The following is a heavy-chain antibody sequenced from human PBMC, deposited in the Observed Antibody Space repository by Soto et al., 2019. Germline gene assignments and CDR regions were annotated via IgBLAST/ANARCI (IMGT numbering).Heavy chain of an antibody. V-gene: IGHV3-21*01. J-gene: IGHJ6*02. Sequence: GGSLRLSCVASGFTFSSYSMNWVRQAPGKGLEWVSSISSSSSYIYYADSVKGRFTISRDNAKNSLYLQMNSLRAEDTAVYYCARDVLGSSWPSDYYYYYGMDVWGQGTTVTVSS. D-gene: IGHD6-13*01. CDR2: ISSSSSYI. CDR1: GFTFSSYS. CDR3: ARDVLGSSWPSDYYYYYGMDV.